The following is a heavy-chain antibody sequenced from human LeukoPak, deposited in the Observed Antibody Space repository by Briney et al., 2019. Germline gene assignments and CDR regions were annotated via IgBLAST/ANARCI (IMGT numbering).Heavy chain of an antibody. CDR3: ARGGDPDSSEKHYFDY. CDR2: IRYDGSNK. V-gene: IGHV3-30*02. D-gene: IGHD3-22*01. J-gene: IGHJ4*02. CDR1: GFTFSSYG. Sequence: PGGSLRLSCAASGFTFSSYGMHWVRQAPGKGLEWVAFIRYDGSNKYYADSVKGRFTISRDNSKNTLYLQMNSLRAEDTAVYYCARGGDPDSSEKHYFDYWGQGTLVTVSS.